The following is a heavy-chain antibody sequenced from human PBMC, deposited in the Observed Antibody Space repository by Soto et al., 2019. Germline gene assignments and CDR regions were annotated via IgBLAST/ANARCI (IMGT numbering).Heavy chain of an antibody. D-gene: IGHD2-15*01. J-gene: IGHJ4*02. CDR1: GGTFSSYT. CDR3: ARGEGGGNRPLDY. Sequence: QVQLVQSGAEVKKPGSSVKVSCKASGGTFSSYTISWVRQAPGQGLEWMGRIIPILGIANYAQKFQGRVTITADKSTSTAYMELSSLRSEDTAVYYCARGEGGGNRPLDYWGQGTLVTVSS. CDR2: IIPILGIA. V-gene: IGHV1-69*02.